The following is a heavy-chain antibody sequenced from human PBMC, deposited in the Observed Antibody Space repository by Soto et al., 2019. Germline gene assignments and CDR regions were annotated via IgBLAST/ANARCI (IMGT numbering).Heavy chain of an antibody. V-gene: IGHV1-2*04. CDR2: INPKSGGT. J-gene: IGHJ6*02. Sequence: ASVKVSCKASGYSFTDYHIHWVRQAPGQGLEWLGRINPKSGGTSTAQKFQGWVTMTTDTSISTASMELTRLTSDDTAIYYCARGDSTDCSNGVCSFFYNHDMDVWGQGTTVTSP. CDR3: ARGDSTDCSNGVCSFFYNHDMDV. CDR1: GYSFTDYH. D-gene: IGHD2-8*01.